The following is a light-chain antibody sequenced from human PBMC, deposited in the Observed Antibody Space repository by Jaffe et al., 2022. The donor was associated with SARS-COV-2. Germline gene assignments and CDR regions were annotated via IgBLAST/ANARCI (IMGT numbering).Light chain of an antibody. Sequence: QSVLTQPPSVSAAPGQKVTISCSGSNSNIGNNDVSWHQLLPGTAPKILIYENNQRPSGIPDRFSGSKSGSSATLGITGLQTGDEADYYCGTWDTSLSAWVFGGGTKLTVL. CDR2: ENN. V-gene: IGLV1-51*02. J-gene: IGLJ3*02. CDR3: GTWDTSLSAWV. CDR1: NSNIGNND.